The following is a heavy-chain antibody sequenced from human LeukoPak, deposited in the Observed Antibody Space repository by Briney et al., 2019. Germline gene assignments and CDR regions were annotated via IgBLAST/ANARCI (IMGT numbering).Heavy chain of an antibody. J-gene: IGHJ4*02. D-gene: IGHD3-22*01. CDR1: GFTFSSYA. CDR2: ISYDGSNK. CDR3: ARTPGYYLYYFDY. Sequence: PGGSLRLSCAASGFTFSSYAMHWVRQAPGKGLEWVAVISYDGSNKYYADSVKGRFTISRDNSKNTLYLQMNSLRAEDTAVYYCARTPGYYLYYFDYWAQGTLATVSS. V-gene: IGHV3-30-3*01.